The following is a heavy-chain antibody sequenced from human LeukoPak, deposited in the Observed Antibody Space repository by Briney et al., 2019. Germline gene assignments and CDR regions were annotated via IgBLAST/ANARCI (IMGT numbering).Heavy chain of an antibody. V-gene: IGHV3-7*01. CDR3: ARVTRTYMDV. CDR2: IKQDGSEK. CDR1: GFTFSNYW. Sequence: PGGSLRLSCAASGFTFSNYWMSWVRQAPGKGLEWVANIKQDGSEKYYVDSVKGRFTISRDNAKNSLYLQMNCLRAEDTAVYYCARVTRTYMDVWGKGTTVTVSS. J-gene: IGHJ6*03.